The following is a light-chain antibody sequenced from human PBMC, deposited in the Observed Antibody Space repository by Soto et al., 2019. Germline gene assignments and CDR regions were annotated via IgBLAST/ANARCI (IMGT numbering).Light chain of an antibody. J-gene: IGKJ1*01. Sequence: DIQMTQSPSSLSASVGDRVTITCRASQSISNYLNWYQQKPGKAPKLLIYAASTLQSGVPSRFSGSGSGTDFTLTIYSLQPDDFATYYCQQSFSTPQKTFGQGTKVDIK. V-gene: IGKV1-39*01. CDR3: QQSFSTPQKT. CDR2: AAS. CDR1: QSISNY.